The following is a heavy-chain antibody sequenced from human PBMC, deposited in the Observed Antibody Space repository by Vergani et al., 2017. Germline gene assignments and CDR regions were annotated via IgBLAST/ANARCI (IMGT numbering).Heavy chain of an antibody. Sequence: QVQLVESGGGVVQPGESLRLSCAASTSGFTFNNSNMHWVRQAPGKGLEWVAFIRYDDSRNKYSAASVQGRFIISRDNSKNTVFLQMNSLRPEDTALYYCAKDFVPGRAFDIWGQGTMVTVSS. J-gene: IGHJ3*02. V-gene: IGHV3-30*02. CDR1: GFTFNNSN. CDR3: AKDFVPGRAFDI. CDR2: IRYDDSRNK.